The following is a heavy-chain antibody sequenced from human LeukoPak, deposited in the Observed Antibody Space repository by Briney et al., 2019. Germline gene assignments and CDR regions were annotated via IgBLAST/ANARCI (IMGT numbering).Heavy chain of an antibody. D-gene: IGHD3-22*01. J-gene: IGHJ4*02. CDR1: GFTFSSYE. V-gene: IGHV3-48*03. Sequence: GGSLRLSCAVSGFTFSSYEMNWVRQAPGKGLEWVSYISSSGRTIYYADSVKGRFTISGDSAKNSLYLQMNSLRAEDTAVYYYASYDSSGSYWGQGTLVTVSS. CDR2: ISSSGRTI. CDR3: ASYDSSGSY.